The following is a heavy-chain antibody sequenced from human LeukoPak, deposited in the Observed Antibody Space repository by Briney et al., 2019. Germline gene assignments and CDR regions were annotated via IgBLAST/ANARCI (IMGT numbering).Heavy chain of an antibody. D-gene: IGHD6-13*01. J-gene: IGHJ4*02. Sequence: PGGSLRLSCAASRFTFSSYAMSWVRQAPGKGLEWVSAISGSGGSTYYPDSVKGRFTISRDNSKNTLYLQMNSLRAEDTAVYYCAKGEQLVLGDLDYWGQGTLVTVSS. CDR3: AKGEQLVLGDLDY. CDR1: RFTFSSYA. V-gene: IGHV3-23*01. CDR2: ISGSGGST.